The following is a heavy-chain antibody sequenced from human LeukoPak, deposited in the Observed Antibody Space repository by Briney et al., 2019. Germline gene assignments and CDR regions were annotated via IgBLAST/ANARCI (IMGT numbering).Heavy chain of an antibody. CDR1: GFTFSSYS. J-gene: IGHJ6*02. CDR3: ARDYQVFDYYYGMDV. CDR2: ISSSSYI. D-gene: IGHD3-10*02. Sequence: GGSLRLSCAASGFTFSSYSMNWVRQAPGKGLEWVSSISSSSYIYYADSVKGRFTISKDNAKNSLYLQMNSLRAEDTAVYYCARDYQVFDYYYGMDVWGQGTTVTVSS. V-gene: IGHV3-21*01.